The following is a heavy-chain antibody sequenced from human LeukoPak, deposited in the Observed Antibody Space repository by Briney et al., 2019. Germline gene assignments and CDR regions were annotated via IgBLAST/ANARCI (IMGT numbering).Heavy chain of an antibody. CDR1: GFTFSDYS. Sequence: GRSLRLSCGASGFTFSDYSMNWVRQAPGKGLAWVASITSAGGYTYYADSVKGRFTISRGNAQNSLFLQMNSLRAEDTAVYFCATSGGFVLPNAITGNWYMDVWGRGTSVTVSS. CDR2: ITSAGGYT. J-gene: IGHJ6*03. D-gene: IGHD2-2*01. CDR3: ATSGGFVLPNAITGNWYMDV. V-gene: IGHV3-21*01.